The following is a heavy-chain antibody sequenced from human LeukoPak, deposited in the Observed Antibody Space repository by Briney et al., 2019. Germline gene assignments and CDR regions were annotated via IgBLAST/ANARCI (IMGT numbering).Heavy chain of an antibody. J-gene: IGHJ4*02. D-gene: IGHD6-13*01. CDR1: GFTFSDYY. V-gene: IGHV3-11*01. CDR2: ISSSGSTI. Sequence: SGGSLRLSCAASGFTFSDYYMSWLRQAPGKGLEWVSYISSSGSTIYYAGSVKGRFTISRDNAKNSLYLQMNSLRAEDTAVYYCARGAAAGDFDYWGQGTLVTVSS. CDR3: ARGAAAGDFDY.